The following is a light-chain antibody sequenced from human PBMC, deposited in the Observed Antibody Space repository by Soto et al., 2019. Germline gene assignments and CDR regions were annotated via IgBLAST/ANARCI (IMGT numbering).Light chain of an antibody. V-gene: IGKV3-15*01. J-gene: IGKJ2*01. Sequence: EIVMTQSPATLSVSPGERATLSCRASQSVSSNLSWYQQKPGQAPRLLIYGASTRATGIPARFSGSGSGTEFTLIISILQSDDFAVYYCQQYYNWPPYTFGQGTKLEIK. CDR1: QSVSSN. CDR2: GAS. CDR3: QQYYNWPPYT.